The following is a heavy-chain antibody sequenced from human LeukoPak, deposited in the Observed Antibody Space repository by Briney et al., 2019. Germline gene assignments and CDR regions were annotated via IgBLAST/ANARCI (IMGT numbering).Heavy chain of an antibody. Sequence: ASVKVSCQASGYTFTNYALNWVRQAPGQGLEWIGWINTDTRRPTYAQYFTGRFVFSVDSSASTAYLQISNLNVEDTAVYYCEREVLRFYSWGQGTLVTVSS. J-gene: IGHJ4*02. D-gene: IGHD3-3*01. V-gene: IGHV7-4-1*02. CDR3: EREVLRFYS. CDR2: INTDTRRP. CDR1: GYTFTNYA.